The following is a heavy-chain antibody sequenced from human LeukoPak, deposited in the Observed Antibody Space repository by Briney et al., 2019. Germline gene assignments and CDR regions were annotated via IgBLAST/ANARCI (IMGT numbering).Heavy chain of an antibody. CDR2: IYYGGTT. CDR3: TKYDSWSGYRDY. CDR1: GGSITSSNYF. V-gene: IGHV4-39*01. J-gene: IGHJ4*02. Sequence: PSETLSPTCTVSGGSITSSNYFWGWIRQPPGQGLEWIGSIYYGGTTYYNPSLRSRVTISVETSKNQFSLKLSSVTAADTAVYYCTKYDSWSGYRDYWGQGTLVTVSS. D-gene: IGHD3-3*01.